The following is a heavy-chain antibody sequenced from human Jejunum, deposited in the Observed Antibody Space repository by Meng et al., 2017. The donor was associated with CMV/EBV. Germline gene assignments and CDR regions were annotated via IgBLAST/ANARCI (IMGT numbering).Heavy chain of an antibody. V-gene: IGHV3-23*01. CDR3: VKGYGMDV. J-gene: IGHJ6*02. CDR2: FGGSGGGT. CDR1: GFPFSNYL. Sequence: SCGASGFPFSNYLLGWVGQAPGKGLVWVSSFGGSGGGTFYADSVKGRFTISRDNSRNTLYLQMNSLRAEDTAVYYCVKGYGMDVWGQGTTVTVSS.